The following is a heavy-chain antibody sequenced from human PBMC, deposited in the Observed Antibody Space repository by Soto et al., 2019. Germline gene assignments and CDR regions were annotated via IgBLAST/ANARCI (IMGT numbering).Heavy chain of an antibody. CDR1: GFTFSSYS. CDR2: ISSGSSYI. J-gene: IGHJ6*02. D-gene: IGHD3-10*01. CDR3: ARSSGGSGKLWNYYGMDV. Sequence: EVQLVESGGGLAKPGGSLRLSCAASGFTFSSYSMNWVRQAPGKGLEWVSSISSGSSYIYYADSVKGRFTMSRDNANNSLYLQMNSLRAEDTAVYYCARSSGGSGKLWNYYGMDVWGQGTTVTVSS. V-gene: IGHV3-21*06.